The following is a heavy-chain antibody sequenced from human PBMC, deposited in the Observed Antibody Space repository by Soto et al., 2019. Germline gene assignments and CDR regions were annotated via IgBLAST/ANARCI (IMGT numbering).Heavy chain of an antibody. Sequence: EVQLLGSGGELVHPGGSLRLSCAASGFTFNNYAMSWVRPAPGKRLEWVSAISGGGDTTSYADSVKGRFTVSRDGSKNTLYLQMSSLRAEDTALYYCAKGRGGSGSLTPRVDFWGQGTLVTVSS. CDR2: ISGGGDTT. CDR1: GFTFNNYA. J-gene: IGHJ4*02. D-gene: IGHD3-10*01. V-gene: IGHV3-23*01. CDR3: AKGRGGSGSLTPRVDF.